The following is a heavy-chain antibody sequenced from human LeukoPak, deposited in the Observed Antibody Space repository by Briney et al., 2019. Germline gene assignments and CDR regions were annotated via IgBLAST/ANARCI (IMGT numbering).Heavy chain of an antibody. V-gene: IGHV3-23*01. CDR3: AKGSYYDSSGSFYFDY. D-gene: IGHD3-22*01. CDR1: GFTFSSYA. J-gene: IGHJ4*02. CDR2: ISGSGGST. Sequence: GSLRLSCAASGFTFSSYAMSWVRQAPGKGLEWVSAISGSGGSTYYADSVKGRFTISRDNSKNTLYLQMNSLKAEDTAVYYCAKGSYYDSSGSFYFDYWSQGTLVTVSS.